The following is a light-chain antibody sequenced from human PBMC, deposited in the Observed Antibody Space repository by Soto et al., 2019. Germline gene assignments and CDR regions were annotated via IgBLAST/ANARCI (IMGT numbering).Light chain of an antibody. CDR1: QSVSSY. Sequence: EIVLTQSPATLSLSPGERATLSCRASQSVSSYLAWYQQKPGQAPRLPIYGASTRATDMPGTFSGRGSGTEFTLTITSLRPEDFGVYYCQQYRSWPRTFGQGTKVEIK. CDR3: QQYRSWPRT. CDR2: GAS. V-gene: IGKV3-11*01. J-gene: IGKJ1*01.